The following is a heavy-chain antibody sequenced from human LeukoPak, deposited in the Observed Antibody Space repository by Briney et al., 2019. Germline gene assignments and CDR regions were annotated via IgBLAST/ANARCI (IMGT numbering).Heavy chain of an antibody. CDR2: ISAYNGNT. J-gene: IGHJ4*02. CDR3: AREPFGIAAAGIRRGDY. CDR1: GYTFTSYG. V-gene: IGHV1-18*01. Sequence: ASVKVSCKASGYTFTSYGISWVRQAPGQGLEWMGWISAYNGNTNYAQKFQGRVTMTRDTSTSTVYMELSSLRSEDTAVYYCAREPFGIAAAGIRRGDYWGQGTLVTVSS. D-gene: IGHD6-13*01.